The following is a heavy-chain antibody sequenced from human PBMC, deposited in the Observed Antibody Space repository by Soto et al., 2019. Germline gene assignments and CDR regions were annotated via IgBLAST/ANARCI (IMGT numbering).Heavy chain of an antibody. D-gene: IGHD2-2*03. J-gene: IGHJ4*02. Sequence: EVQVLEYGGGLVQPGGSLRLSCAATGFTSSDFAMSWVRQAPGKGLEWVSRIYGGGNGPHYADSVKGRVTISRDNSKNTLYLQMNSLRAEDTAVYYCAKMEGMDPWAYSFDYWGQGTLVTVSS. CDR2: IYGGGNGP. CDR3: AKMEGMDPWAYSFDY. CDR1: GFTSSDFA. V-gene: IGHV3-23*01.